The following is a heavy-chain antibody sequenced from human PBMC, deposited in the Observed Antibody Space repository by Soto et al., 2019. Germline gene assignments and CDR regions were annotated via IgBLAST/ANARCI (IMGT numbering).Heavy chain of an antibody. CDR1: GFTFSSYW. V-gene: IGHV3-7*03. D-gene: IGHD3-22*01. CDR2: IKRDGSEK. J-gene: IGHJ5*02. CDR3: ARDTYYYDSSGPGWFDP. Sequence: PGGSLRLSCAASGFTFSSYWMSWVRQAPGKGLEWVANIKRDGSEKYYVDSVKGRFTISRDNAKNSLYLQMNSLRAEDTAVYYCARDTYYYDSSGPGWFDPWGQGTLVTVSS.